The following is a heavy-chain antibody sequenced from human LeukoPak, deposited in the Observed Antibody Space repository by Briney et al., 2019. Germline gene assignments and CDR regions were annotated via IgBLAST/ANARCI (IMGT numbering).Heavy chain of an antibody. Sequence: GGSLRLSCAASGFTFDDYAMHWVRQAPGKGLEWVSGISWNSGSIGYADSVKGRFTISRDNAKNSLYLQMNNLRAEDTALYYCAKALLSGSGSYPFDYWGQGTLVTVSS. CDR2: ISWNSGSI. V-gene: IGHV3-9*01. D-gene: IGHD3-10*01. CDR3: AKALLSGSGSYPFDY. CDR1: GFTFDDYA. J-gene: IGHJ4*02.